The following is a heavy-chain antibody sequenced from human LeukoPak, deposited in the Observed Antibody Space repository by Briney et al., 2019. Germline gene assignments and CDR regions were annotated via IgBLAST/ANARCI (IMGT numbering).Heavy chain of an antibody. CDR2: INHSGST. CDR3: ARGIAAAGRRGFDP. D-gene: IGHD6-13*01. Sequence: SVTLSLSCAVYGGSFSGYYWSWIRQPPGKGLEWIGEINHSGSTNYNPSLKSRVTISVDTSKNQFSLKLSSVTAADTAVYYCARGIAAAGRRGFDPWGQGTLVTVSS. V-gene: IGHV4-34*01. CDR1: GGSFSGYY. J-gene: IGHJ5*02.